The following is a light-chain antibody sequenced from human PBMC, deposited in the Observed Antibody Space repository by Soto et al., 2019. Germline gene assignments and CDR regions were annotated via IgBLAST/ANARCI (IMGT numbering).Light chain of an antibody. CDR1: QSCSSY. CDR2: GAS. Sequence: EIVLTQSPGTLSLSPGERATVSFRASQSCSSYLAWYQQKPGQAPRLLMYGASSRATGTPDRFSGSGSGTDFTLTISRLEPEDFAVYYCQQYGSSPLTFGGGTKVDIK. V-gene: IGKV3-20*01. J-gene: IGKJ4*01. CDR3: QQYGSSPLT.